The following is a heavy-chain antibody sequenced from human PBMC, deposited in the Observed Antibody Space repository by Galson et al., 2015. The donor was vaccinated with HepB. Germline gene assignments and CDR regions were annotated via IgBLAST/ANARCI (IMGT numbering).Heavy chain of an antibody. J-gene: IGHJ4*02. CDR1: GYTFTSYG. CDR3: ARDLGIAAAGTGGY. CDR2: IKAYNGNT. D-gene: IGHD6-13*01. Sequence: SVKVSCKASGYTFTSYGISWVRQAPGQGLEWMGWIKAYNGNTNYAQKLQGRVTMTTDTSTSTAYMELRSLRSDDTAVYYCARDLGIAAAGTGGYLGQGTLSPSPQ. V-gene: IGHV1-18*04.